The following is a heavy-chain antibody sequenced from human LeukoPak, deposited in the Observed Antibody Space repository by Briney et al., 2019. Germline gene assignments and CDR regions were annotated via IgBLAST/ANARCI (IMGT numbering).Heavy chain of an antibody. Sequence: GASVKVSCKASGYTFTGYYMHWVRQAPGQGLEWMGGIIPIFGTANYAQKFQGRVTITTDESTSTAYMELSSLRSEGTAVYYCASWLGLHYFDYWGQGTLVTVSS. CDR3: ASWLGLHYFDY. J-gene: IGHJ4*02. D-gene: IGHD1-7*01. CDR2: IIPIFGTA. CDR1: GYTFTGYY. V-gene: IGHV1-69*05.